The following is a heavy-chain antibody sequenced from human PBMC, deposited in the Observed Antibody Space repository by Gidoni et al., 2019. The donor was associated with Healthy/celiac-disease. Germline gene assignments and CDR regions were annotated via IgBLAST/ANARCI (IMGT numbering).Heavy chain of an antibody. D-gene: IGHD7-27*01. Sequence: LQLQESGSGLVKPSQTLSLTCAVSGGSISSGGYSWSWIWQPPGKGLEWIGYIYHSGSTYYNPSLKSRVTISVDRSKNQFSLKLSSVTAADTAVYYCAVWAGDGFDYWGQGTLVTVSS. CDR2: IYHSGST. J-gene: IGHJ4*02. V-gene: IGHV4-30-2*01. CDR3: AVWAGDGFDY. CDR1: GGSISSGGYS.